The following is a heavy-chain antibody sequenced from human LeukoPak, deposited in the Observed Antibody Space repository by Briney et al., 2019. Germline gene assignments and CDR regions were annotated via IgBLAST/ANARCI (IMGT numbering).Heavy chain of an antibody. CDR2: IKQGGSAK. J-gene: IGHJ4*02. CDR3: VRGWADTVMSRMDS. D-gene: IGHD3-16*01. Sequence: GGSLRLSCAASGFTFSTYWMNWVRQAPGKGLEWVANIKQGGSAKFYADSVKGRFTISRDNAKTSLYLQMNSLRAEDTAVYYCVRGWADTVMSRMDSWGQGTLVTVSS. CDR1: GFTFSTYW. V-gene: IGHV3-7*01.